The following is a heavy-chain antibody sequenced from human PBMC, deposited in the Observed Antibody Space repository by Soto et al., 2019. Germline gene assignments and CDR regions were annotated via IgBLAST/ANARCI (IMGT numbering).Heavy chain of an antibody. CDR2: IYYSGST. V-gene: IGHV4-39*01. CDR1: GGSISSSSYY. CDR3: ARHSYDFWSDPDAGWFDP. J-gene: IGHJ5*02. D-gene: IGHD3-3*01. Sequence: QLQLQESGPGLVKPSETLSLTCTGSGGSISSSSYYWGWIRQPPGKGLEWIGSIYYSGSTYYNPSLKSRVTISVDTSKNQFSLKLSSVTAADTAVYYCARHSYDFWSDPDAGWFDPWRQGTLVTVSS.